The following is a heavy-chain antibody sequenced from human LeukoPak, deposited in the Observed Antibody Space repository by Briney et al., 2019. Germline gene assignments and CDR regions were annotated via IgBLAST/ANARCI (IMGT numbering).Heavy chain of an antibody. CDR3: ARGPNIAAAGTDY. Sequence: KFQGRVTITRDTSASTAYMELSSLRSEDTAVYYCARGPNIAAAGTDYWGQGILVTVSS. D-gene: IGHD6-13*01. J-gene: IGHJ4*02. V-gene: IGHV1-3*01.